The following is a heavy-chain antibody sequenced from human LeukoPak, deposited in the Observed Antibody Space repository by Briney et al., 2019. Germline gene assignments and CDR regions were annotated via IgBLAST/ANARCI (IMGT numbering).Heavy chain of an antibody. Sequence: PSETPSLICTVSGGSISRSSYYWGWIRQPPGKGLEWIGNIYYSGSTYYNPSLKSRVTISVDTSKNQFSLKLSSVTAADTAVYYCARVAGYDSSAYYPYYFDYWGQGTLVTVSS. J-gene: IGHJ4*02. V-gene: IGHV4-39*01. CDR3: ARVAGYDSSAYYPYYFDY. D-gene: IGHD3-22*01. CDR1: GGSISRSSYY. CDR2: IYYSGST.